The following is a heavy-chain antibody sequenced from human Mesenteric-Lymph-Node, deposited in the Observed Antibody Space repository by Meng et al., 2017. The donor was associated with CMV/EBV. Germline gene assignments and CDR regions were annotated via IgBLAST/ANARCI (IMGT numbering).Heavy chain of an antibody. Sequence: GGSLRLSCAASGFTLSTSVMSWVRQAPGEGLEWVSIIYSNERLTFYADSVKGRFTISRDNSKNTVYLQMNSLRAEDTAVYYCAKDLRDYNNDHWGPGTLVTVSS. J-gene: IGHJ4*02. CDR2: IYSNERLT. CDR3: AKDLRDYNNDH. CDR1: GFTLSTSV. V-gene: IGHV3-23*03. D-gene: IGHD3-22*01.